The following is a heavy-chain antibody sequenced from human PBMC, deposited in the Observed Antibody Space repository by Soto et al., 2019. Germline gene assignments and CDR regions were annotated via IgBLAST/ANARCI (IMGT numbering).Heavy chain of an antibody. CDR3: AKEAGLLWFGELPYYYGMDV. D-gene: IGHD3-10*01. CDR2: ISGSGGST. Sequence: GSLRLSCAASGFTFSSYAMSWVRQAPGKGLEWVSAISGSGGSTYYADSVKGRFTISRDNSKNTLYLQMNSLRAEDTAVYYCAKEAGLLWFGELPYYYGMDVWGQGTTVTVSS. J-gene: IGHJ6*02. V-gene: IGHV3-23*01. CDR1: GFTFSSYA.